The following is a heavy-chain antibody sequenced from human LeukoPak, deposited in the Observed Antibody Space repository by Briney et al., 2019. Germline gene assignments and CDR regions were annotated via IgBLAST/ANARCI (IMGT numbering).Heavy chain of an antibody. CDR2: IYTSGST. J-gene: IGHJ5*02. CDR3: ARERGYCSGGSCPGEWFDP. V-gene: IGHV4-61*02. CDR1: GGSISSGSYY. Sequence: PSETLSPTCTVSGGSISSGSYYWSWIRQPAGKGLEWIGRIYTSGSTNYNPSLKSRVTISVDTSKNQFSLKLSSVTAADTAVYYCARERGYCSGGSCPGEWFDPWGQGTLVTVSS. D-gene: IGHD2-15*01.